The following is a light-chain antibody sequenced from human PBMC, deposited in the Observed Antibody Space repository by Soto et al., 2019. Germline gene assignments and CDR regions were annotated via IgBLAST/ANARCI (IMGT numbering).Light chain of an antibody. V-gene: IGKV1-33*01. J-gene: IGKJ4*01. CDR2: DAS. CDR3: EQYDTLPLT. CDR1: QDTGKY. Sequence: IQMTQSPTSLSASVGDRVTITCQASQDTGKYLNWFQQKPGKAPKLLIYDASNLETGVPARFSGSGSGTDFTFTFSSLQPEDIATYFCEQYDTLPLTFGGGTKVEIK.